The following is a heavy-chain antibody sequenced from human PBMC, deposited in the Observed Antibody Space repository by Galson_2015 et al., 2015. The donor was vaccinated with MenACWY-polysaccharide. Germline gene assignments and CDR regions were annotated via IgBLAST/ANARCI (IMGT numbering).Heavy chain of an antibody. V-gene: IGHV3-33*01. CDR2: IQYDGSKI. CDR3: AREGSRIVFHAFDT. CDR1: GSRFSHSG. D-gene: IGHD6-13*01. Sequence: SLRLSCAASGSRFSHSGMHWVRQAPGKGLEWVVVIQYDGSKIVYADSVKGRFTISRDNSENTLFLEMNSLGGEDTAVYYCAREGSRIVFHAFDTWGQGTMVTVSS. J-gene: IGHJ3*02.